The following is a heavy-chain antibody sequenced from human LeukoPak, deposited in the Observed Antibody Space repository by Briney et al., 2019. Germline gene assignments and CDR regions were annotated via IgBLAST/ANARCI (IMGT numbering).Heavy chain of an antibody. Sequence: PGGSLRLSCAASGFTFSSYAMSWVRQAPGKGLEWVSSISSTSSYIYYADSVKSRFTISRDNAKNSLYLQMNSLRAEDTAVYYCAELGITMIGGVWGKGTTVTISS. CDR2: ISSTSSYI. J-gene: IGHJ6*04. CDR3: AELGITMIGGV. V-gene: IGHV3-21*01. CDR1: GFTFSSYA. D-gene: IGHD3-10*02.